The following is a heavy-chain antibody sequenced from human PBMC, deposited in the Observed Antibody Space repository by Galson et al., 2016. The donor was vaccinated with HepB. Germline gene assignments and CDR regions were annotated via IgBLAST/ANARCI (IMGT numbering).Heavy chain of an antibody. V-gene: IGHV4-59*01. D-gene: IGHD6-13*01. Sequence: SETLSLTCSVSGGSSSNNYWTWIRQAPGKGLECLGYIDSSGNTNYNPSLKSRVTMSLDTPKNKFSLKLNSVTAADPAVYYCARGGLGGSSTWYRSYYVDVWGQGTTVTVSS. J-gene: IGHJ6*03. CDR3: ARGGLGGSSTWYRSYYVDV. CDR1: GGSSSNNY. CDR2: IDSSGNT.